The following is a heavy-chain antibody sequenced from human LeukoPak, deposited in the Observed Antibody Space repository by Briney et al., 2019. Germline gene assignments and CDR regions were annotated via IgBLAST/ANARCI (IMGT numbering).Heavy chain of an antibody. CDR2: IYYSGST. V-gene: IGHV4-28*01. CDR3: ARMRIQLDYYYYMDV. J-gene: IGHJ6*03. Sequence: SDTLSLTCAVSGYSISSSNWWGWIRHPPGKGLGWIGYIYYSGSTYYNPSLKSRVTISVDTSKNQFSLQLSSVTAVDTAVYYCARMRIQLDYYYYMDVWGKGTTVTVSS. CDR1: GYSISSSNW. D-gene: IGHD5-18*01.